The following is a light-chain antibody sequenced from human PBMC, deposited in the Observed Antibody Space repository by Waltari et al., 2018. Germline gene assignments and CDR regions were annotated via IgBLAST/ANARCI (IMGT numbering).Light chain of an antibody. CDR2: AAS. J-gene: IGKJ1*01. V-gene: IGKV1-27*01. CDR1: QGISNS. CDR3: QKYNSSPWT. Sequence: DIQMPQPPSPLSASVGDRVPITCRAGQGISNSLAWYQQKPGEVPNLLIYAASTLQSGVPSRFSGSGSGTDFTLTISSLQPEDVATYYCQKYNSSPWTFGQGTKVEIK.